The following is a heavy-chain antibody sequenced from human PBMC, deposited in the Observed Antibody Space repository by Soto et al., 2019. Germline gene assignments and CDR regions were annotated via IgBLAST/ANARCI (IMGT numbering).Heavy chain of an antibody. V-gene: IGHV4-31*03. CDR1: GGSISSAGNY. CDR2: IYYSGST. Sequence: QVQLQESGPGLVKPSQTLSLTCTVSGGSISSAGNYWSWIRQHPGKGLEWIGFIYYSGSTNYNPFLKSRVTISVDTFKSQCSLKLSSVIAADTAVYYCAREGADCTGGSCYAYSFDYWGQGALVTVSS. J-gene: IGHJ4*02. D-gene: IGHD2-15*01. CDR3: AREGADCTGGSCYAYSFDY.